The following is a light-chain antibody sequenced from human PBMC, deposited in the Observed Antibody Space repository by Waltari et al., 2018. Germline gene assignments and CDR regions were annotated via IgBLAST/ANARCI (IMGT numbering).Light chain of an antibody. CDR3: LQHNSYPYT. J-gene: IGKJ2*01. V-gene: IGKV1-17*01. CDR1: QGIRNA. CDR2: AAS. Sequence: DIQMTAPPPSPSHPHFPPFPLPCRASQGIRNAIGWYQQQPGKAPKRLIYAASSLQSGVPSRFSGSGSGTEFTLTISSLQPEDFATYYCLQHNSYPYTFGQGTKLE.